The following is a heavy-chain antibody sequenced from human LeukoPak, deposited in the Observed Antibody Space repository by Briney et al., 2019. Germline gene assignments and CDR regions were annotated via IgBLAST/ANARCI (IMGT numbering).Heavy chain of an antibody. J-gene: IGHJ6*03. V-gene: IGHV1-46*01. CDR3: ARKGHTVTTLGYYYYYMDV. CDR2: INPSGGST. Sequence: ASVKVSCKASGYTFTSYYMHWVRQAPGQGLEWMGMINPSGGSTSYAQKFQGRVTMTRDMSTSTVYMELSSLRSEDTAVYYCARKGHTVTTLGYYYYYMDVWGKGTTVTVSS. D-gene: IGHD4-11*01. CDR1: GYTFTSYY.